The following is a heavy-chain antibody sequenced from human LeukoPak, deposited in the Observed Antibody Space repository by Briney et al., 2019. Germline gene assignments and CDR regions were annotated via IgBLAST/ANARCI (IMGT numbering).Heavy chain of an antibody. Sequence: ASVKVSCKASGYTFTGYYMHWVRQAPGQGLEWMGWINPNSGGTNYAQKFQGRVTMTRDTSISTAYMELSRLRSDDTAVYCCARASDCSGGSCYSDYYYYYMDVWGKGTTVTVSS. CDR2: INPNSGGT. V-gene: IGHV1-2*02. CDR3: ARASDCSGGSCYSDYYYYYMDV. J-gene: IGHJ6*03. D-gene: IGHD2-15*01. CDR1: GYTFTGYY.